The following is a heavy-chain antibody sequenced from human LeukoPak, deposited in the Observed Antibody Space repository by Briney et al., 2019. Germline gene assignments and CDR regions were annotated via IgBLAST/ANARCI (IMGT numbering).Heavy chain of an antibody. Sequence: PGGSLRLSCAASGFTLSSYAMSWVRQAPGKGLEWVSAISGSGGSTYYADSVKGRFTISRDNSKNTLYLQMNSLRAEDTAVYYCAKDVIAVAGTPDAFDIWGQGTMVTVSS. CDR2: ISGSGGST. J-gene: IGHJ3*02. CDR3: AKDVIAVAGTPDAFDI. D-gene: IGHD6-19*01. CDR1: GFTLSSYA. V-gene: IGHV3-23*01.